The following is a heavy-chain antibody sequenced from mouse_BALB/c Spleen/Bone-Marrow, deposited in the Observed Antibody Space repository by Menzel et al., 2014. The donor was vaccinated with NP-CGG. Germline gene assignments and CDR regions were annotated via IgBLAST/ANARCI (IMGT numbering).Heavy chain of an antibody. CDR3: ASLTYYAMDY. Sequence: DVMLVESGGGLVQPGGSRKLSCAASGFTFXSFGMHWVRQAPEKGLEWVAYISSGSSTIYYADTVKGRFTISRDNPKNTLFLQMTSLRSEDTAMYYCASLTYYAMDYWGQGTSVTVSS. V-gene: IGHV5-17*02. CDR2: ISSGSSTI. CDR1: GFTFXSFG. J-gene: IGHJ4*01.